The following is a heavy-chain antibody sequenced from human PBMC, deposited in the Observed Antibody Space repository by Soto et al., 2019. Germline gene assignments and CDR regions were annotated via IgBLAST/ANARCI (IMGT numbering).Heavy chain of an antibody. CDR2: IKQDGSEK. Sequence: GGSLRLSCAASGFTFSSYWMSWVRQAPGKGLEWVANIKQDGSEKYYVDSVKGRFTISRDNAKNSLYLQMNSLRAEDTAVYYCARDVREYCSSTSCYASYYYYYMDVWGKGTTVTVSS. CDR1: GFTFSSYW. CDR3: ARDVREYCSSTSCYASYYYYYMDV. J-gene: IGHJ6*03. V-gene: IGHV3-7*01. D-gene: IGHD2-2*01.